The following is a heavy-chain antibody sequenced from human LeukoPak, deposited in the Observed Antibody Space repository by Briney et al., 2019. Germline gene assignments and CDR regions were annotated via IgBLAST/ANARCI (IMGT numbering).Heavy chain of an antibody. Sequence: GGSLRLSCAASGFTFSSYGMHWVRQAPGKGLEWVAVISYDGSNKYYADSVKGRFTISRDNSKNTLYLQMNSLRAEDTAVYYCAKLHTVTTAFLGLDAFGIWGQGTMVTVSS. CDR3: AKLHTVTTAFLGLDAFGI. CDR2: ISYDGSNK. J-gene: IGHJ3*02. V-gene: IGHV3-30*18. CDR1: GFTFSSYG. D-gene: IGHD4-17*01.